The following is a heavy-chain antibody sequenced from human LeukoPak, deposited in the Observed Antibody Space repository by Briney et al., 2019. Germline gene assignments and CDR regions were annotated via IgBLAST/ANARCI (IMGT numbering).Heavy chain of an antibody. D-gene: IGHD6-19*01. CDR2: SSGSGGST. V-gene: IGHV3-23*01. Sequence: PGGSLRHFSAASPFTFSSYAMSWVRQPPGKGMHRASASSGSGGSTYYADSVKGRFTISRDNSKNTLYLQMNSLRAEDTAVYYCAKGGIAVAGTFPILLFDYWRQGTLVTVSS. CDR3: AKGGIAVAGTFPILLFDY. CDR1: PFTFSSYA. J-gene: IGHJ4*02.